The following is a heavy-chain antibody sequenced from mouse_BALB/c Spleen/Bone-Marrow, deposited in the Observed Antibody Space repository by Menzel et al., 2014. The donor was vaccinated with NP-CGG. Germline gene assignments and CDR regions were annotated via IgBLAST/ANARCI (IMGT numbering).Heavy chain of an antibody. CDR1: GYAFSSYW. J-gene: IGHJ2*01. D-gene: IGHD2-1*01. CDR2: IYPGDGDT. Sequence: VQLQQSGAELVRPGSSVKISCKASGYAFSSYWMNWVRQRPGQGLEWIGQIYPGDGDTNYSGKFKGKATLTADESSSTAYMQLSSLTSEDSAVYFCAFGNYDFDYWGQGTTLTVSS. CDR3: AFGNYDFDY. V-gene: IGHV1-80*01.